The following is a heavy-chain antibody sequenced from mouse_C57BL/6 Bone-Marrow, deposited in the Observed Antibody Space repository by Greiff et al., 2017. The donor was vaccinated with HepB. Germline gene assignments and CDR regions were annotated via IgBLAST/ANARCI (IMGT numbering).Heavy chain of an antibody. V-gene: IGHV4-1*01. CDR1: GIDFSRYW. D-gene: IGHD1-1*01. CDR3: ASHYYGSSSWYFDV. Sequence: EVKVIESGGGLVQPGGSLKLSCAASGIDFSRYWMSWVRRAPGKGLEWIGEINPDSSTINYVPSLKDKFIISRDNAKNTLYLQMSKVISDDTALYYCASHYYGSSSWYFDVWGTGTTVTVSS. J-gene: IGHJ1*03. CDR2: INPDSSTI.